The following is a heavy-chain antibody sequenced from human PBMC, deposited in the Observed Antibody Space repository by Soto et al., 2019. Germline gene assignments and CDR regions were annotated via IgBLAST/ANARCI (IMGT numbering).Heavy chain of an antibody. J-gene: IGHJ5*02. V-gene: IGHV4-59*01. CDR3: ARGTYYYDSSGYYNWFDP. CDR2: IYYSGST. CDR1: GGSISSYY. D-gene: IGHD3-22*01. Sequence: SETLSLTCTVSGGSISSYYSSWIRQPPGKGLEWIGYIYYSGSTNYNPSLKSRVTISVDTSKNQFSLKLNSVTAADTAVYYCARGTYYYDSSGYYNWFDPWGQGTLVTVSS.